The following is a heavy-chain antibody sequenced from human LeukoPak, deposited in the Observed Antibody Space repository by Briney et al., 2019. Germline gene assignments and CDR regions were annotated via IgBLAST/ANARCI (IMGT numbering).Heavy chain of an antibody. V-gene: IGHV3-64*01. CDR1: GFTFSSYA. Sequence: PGGSLRLSCAASGFTFSSYAMHWVRQAPGKGLEYVSAISSNGGSTYYANSVKGRFTISRDNSKNTLYLQTGSLRAEDMAVYYCARGRSGNVWGKGTTVTVSS. J-gene: IGHJ6*04. CDR3: ARGRSGNV. CDR2: ISSNGGST.